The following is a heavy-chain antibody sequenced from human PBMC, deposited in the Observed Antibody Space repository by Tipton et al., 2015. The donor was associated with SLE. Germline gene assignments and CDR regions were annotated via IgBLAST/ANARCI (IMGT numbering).Heavy chain of an antibody. V-gene: IGHV3-9*01. J-gene: IGHJ3*02. CDR2: ISWNSGSR. CDR1: GFDFDDYA. CDR3: AKATLYSAEAFDI. Sequence: VQLVQSGGGLVQPGRSLRVSCEGSGFDFDDYAMHWVRQVPGKGLEWVSSISWNSGSRVYADPVKGRFTVSRDNAKNSLYLQMTSLRREDSALYYCAKATLYSAEAFDIWGQGTKVTVSS. D-gene: IGHD5-18*01.